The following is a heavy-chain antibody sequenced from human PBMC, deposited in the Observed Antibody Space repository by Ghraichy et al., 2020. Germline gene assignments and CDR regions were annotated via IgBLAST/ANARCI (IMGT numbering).Heavy chain of an antibody. V-gene: IGHV3-53*04. D-gene: IGHD1-26*01. Sequence: GGSLRLSCAASGFTVSSNYMSWVRQAPGKGLEWVSVIYSGGSTYYADSVKGRFTISRHNSKNTLYLQMNSLRAEDTAVYYCARGVPSSQRLEGATAAFDIWGQGTLVTVSS. J-gene: IGHJ3*02. CDR3: ARGVPSSQRLEGATAAFDI. CDR2: IYSGGST. CDR1: GFTVSSNY.